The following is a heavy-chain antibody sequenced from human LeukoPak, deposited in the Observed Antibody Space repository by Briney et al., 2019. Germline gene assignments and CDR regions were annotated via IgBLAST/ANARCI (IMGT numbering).Heavy chain of an antibody. CDR1: GYTFTSYG. CDR2: ISAYNGNT. D-gene: IGHD3-22*01. V-gene: IGHV1-18*01. J-gene: IGHJ4*02. CDR3: ARVRGYYDSSGYYYAG. Sequence: GASVKVSCKASGYTFTSYGISWVRQAPGQGLEWMGWISAYNGNTNYAQKLQGRVTMTTDTSTSTAYMELRSLRSDDTAVYYCARVRGYYDSSGYYYAGWGQGTLATVSS.